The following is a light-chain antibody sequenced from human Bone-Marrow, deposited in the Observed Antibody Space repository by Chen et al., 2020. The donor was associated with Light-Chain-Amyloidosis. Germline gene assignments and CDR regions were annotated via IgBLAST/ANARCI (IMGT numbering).Light chain of an antibody. J-gene: IGLJ2*01. V-gene: IGLV1-47*01. CDR2: KNN. Sequence: QSVLTQPPSASGTPGQRVTISCSGSSSNIGNNYVYWYQQVPRTAPKLLIYKNNQRPSGVPDRFSGSRSGTSASLALGGLRSEDDADYYCAAWDDSLNGVVFGGGTKLTVL. CDR1: SSNIGNNY. CDR3: AAWDDSLNGVV.